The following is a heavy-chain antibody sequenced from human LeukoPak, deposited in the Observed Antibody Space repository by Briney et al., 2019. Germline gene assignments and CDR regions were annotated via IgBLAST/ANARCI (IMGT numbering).Heavy chain of an antibody. CDR2: ISDSGGST. CDR3: AKDRPNSGWFFDY. J-gene: IGHJ4*02. CDR1: GFTFSSYA. D-gene: IGHD6-19*01. Sequence: PGGSLRLSCAASGFTFSSYAMSWVRQAPGKGLEWVSAISDSGGSTHYADSVKGRFAISRDNSKNTLYLQMNSLRADDTAVYYCAKDRPNSGWFFDYWGQGTLVTVSS. V-gene: IGHV3-23*01.